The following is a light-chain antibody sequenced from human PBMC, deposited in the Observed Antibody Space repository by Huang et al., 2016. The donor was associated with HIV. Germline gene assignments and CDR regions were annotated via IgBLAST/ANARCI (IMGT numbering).Light chain of an antibody. Sequence: EVLMTQSPATLSVSPGDGVSFSCRAGEGIGSDLAWYQQRPGQAPRRLIYGTSTRASGGPARFSGGGSGTDFTLTITSLQSEDFVIYYCQQYNKWPYTSGLGTKLEIK. J-gene: IGKJ2*01. V-gene: IGKV3-15*01. CDR3: QQYNKWPYT. CDR2: GTS. CDR1: EGIGSD.